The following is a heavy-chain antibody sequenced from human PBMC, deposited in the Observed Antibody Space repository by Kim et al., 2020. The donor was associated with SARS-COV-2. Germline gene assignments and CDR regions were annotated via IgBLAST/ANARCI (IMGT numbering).Heavy chain of an antibody. J-gene: IGHJ6*04. Sequence: GGSLRLSCAASGFTFSSYWMSWVRQAPGKGLEWVANIKQDGSEKYYVDSVKGRFTISRDNAKNSLYLQMNSLRAEDTAVYYCAREGLLLWFGVLLFPRPSSGMGVWGAGAPVTVSS. CDR2: IKQDGSEK. CDR3: AREGLLLWFGVLLFPRPSSGMGV. D-gene: IGHD3-10*01. CDR1: GFTFSSYW. V-gene: IGHV3-7*03.